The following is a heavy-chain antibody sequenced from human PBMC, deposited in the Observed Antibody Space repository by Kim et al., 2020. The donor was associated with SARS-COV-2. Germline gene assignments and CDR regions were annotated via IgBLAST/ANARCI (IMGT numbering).Heavy chain of an antibody. J-gene: IGHJ4*02. V-gene: IGHV3-66*01. CDR3: ARDGYKTFDY. Sequence: STYYADSVKGRFTISRDKSKNTLYLQMNSLRAEDTAVYYCARDGYKTFDYWGQGTLVTVSS. D-gene: IGHD5-12*01. CDR2: ST.